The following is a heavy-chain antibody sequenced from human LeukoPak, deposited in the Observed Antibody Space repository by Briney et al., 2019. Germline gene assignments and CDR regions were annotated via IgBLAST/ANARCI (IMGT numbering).Heavy chain of an antibody. V-gene: IGHV4-59*01. CDR2: IYYTGST. J-gene: IGHJ6*03. CDR1: GRSISSYY. CDR3: ARAKGNSNYPYYYMDV. D-gene: IGHD4-11*01. Sequence: SETLSLTYTVSGRSISSYYWSWVRQPPGKGLEWIGYIYYTGSTNYSPSLKSRVTISVDMSKNQFSLKLSSVTAADTAVYYCARAKGNSNYPYYYMDVWGKGTTVTLSS.